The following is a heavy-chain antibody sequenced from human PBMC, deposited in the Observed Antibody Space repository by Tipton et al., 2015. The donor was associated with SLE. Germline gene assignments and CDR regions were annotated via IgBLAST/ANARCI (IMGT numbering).Heavy chain of an antibody. J-gene: IGHJ5*02. CDR1: GGSIRSGNYY. CDR2: IYDPETT. D-gene: IGHD1-26*01. V-gene: IGHV4-30-4*01. Sequence: TLSLTCPFSGGSIRSGNYYWTWIRQPPGKGLEWLGYIYDPETTYYNPSLKSRVTMSIDRSKNHFSLRLRSVSAADTAIYYCAREVKSGRYDWFDPWGQGTLVTVSS. CDR3: AREVKSGRYDWFDP.